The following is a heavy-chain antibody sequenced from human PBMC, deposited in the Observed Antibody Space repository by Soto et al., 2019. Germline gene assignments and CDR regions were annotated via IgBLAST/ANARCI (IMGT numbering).Heavy chain of an antibody. CDR1: GGTFSSYT. V-gene: IGHV1-69*13. Sequence: SVKVSCKASGGTFSSYTISWVRQSPGQGLEWMGGIIPIIGTADYAQKFQGRVTITADESTSTACMELSSLRSEDTAVYYCARGIRCSGGSCYHNWFEPWGQGTLVTVAS. CDR2: IIPIIGTA. D-gene: IGHD2-15*01. J-gene: IGHJ5*02. CDR3: ARGIRCSGGSCYHNWFEP.